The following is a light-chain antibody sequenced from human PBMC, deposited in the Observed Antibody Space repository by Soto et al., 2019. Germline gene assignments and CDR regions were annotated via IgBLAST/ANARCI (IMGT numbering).Light chain of an antibody. J-gene: IGKJ4*01. CDR3: QQSFKTPFT. V-gene: IGKV1-39*01. CDR1: EGINRD. Sequence: DIQMTQSPSSLSASIGDRVTLTCRASEGINRDLNWYQQQPGKAPKLLIFAASTLQGGVPSRFSAVGSGTDFTLTINSLQPEDFATYYCQQSFKTPFTFGGGTKVEMK. CDR2: AAS.